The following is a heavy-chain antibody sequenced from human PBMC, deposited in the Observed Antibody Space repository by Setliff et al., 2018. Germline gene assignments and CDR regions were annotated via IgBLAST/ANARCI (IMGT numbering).Heavy chain of an antibody. J-gene: IGHJ6*03. CDR3: ARVKVIVGATPRTYYMDV. CDR1: GYTFTSYD. V-gene: IGHV1-8*02. Sequence: EASVKVSCKASGYTFTSYDINWVRQATGQGLEWMGWMNPNSGNTGYAQKFQGRVTMTRNTSISTAYMDLSSLRFEDTAVYYCARVKVIVGATPRTYYMDVWGKGTTVTVSS. D-gene: IGHD1-26*01. CDR2: MNPNSGNT.